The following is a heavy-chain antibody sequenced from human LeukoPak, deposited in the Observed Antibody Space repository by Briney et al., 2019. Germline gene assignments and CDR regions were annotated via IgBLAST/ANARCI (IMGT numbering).Heavy chain of an antibody. D-gene: IGHD6-6*01. CDR1: GGSISSYY. CDR3: SREIIGSSSPKGPDYYYYYYMDV. J-gene: IGHJ6*03. Sequence: PETLSLTCTVSGGSISSYYWSWIRQPPGKGLEWIGYIYYSGSTNYNPSLKSRVTISVDTSKNQFSLKLSSVTAADTAVYYCSREIIGSSSPKGPDYYYYYYMDVWGKGTTVTVSS. V-gene: IGHV4-59*01. CDR2: IYYSGST.